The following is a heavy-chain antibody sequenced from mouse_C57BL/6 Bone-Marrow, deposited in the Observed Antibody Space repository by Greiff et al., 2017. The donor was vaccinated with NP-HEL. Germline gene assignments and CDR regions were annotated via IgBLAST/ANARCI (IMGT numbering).Heavy chain of an antibody. Sequence: EVKLVESGGDLVKPGGSLKLSCAASGFTFSSYGMSWVRQTPDKRLEWVATISSGGSYTYYPDSVKGRSTISRDNAKNTLYLQMSSLTSEDTAMYYCASPYDYDVAWFAYWGRGNLVTVSA. J-gene: IGHJ3*01. D-gene: IGHD2-4*01. CDR3: ASPYDYDVAWFAY. CDR1: GFTFSSYG. CDR2: ISSGGSYT. V-gene: IGHV5-6*01.